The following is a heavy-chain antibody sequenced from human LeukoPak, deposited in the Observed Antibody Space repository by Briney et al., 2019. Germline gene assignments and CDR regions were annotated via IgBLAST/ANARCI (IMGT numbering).Heavy chain of an antibody. CDR1: GGSISGYY. J-gene: IGHJ4*02. Sequence: SETLSLTCTVSGGSISGYYRSWIRQPPGKGRVWVGFIYYRGATNYNASLKSRVTISADTSKNQFSLNLTSVTAADTAVYYCARHARHPFYNDRNGYYRGHLDYWGQGTVVTVSS. CDR2: IYYRGAT. CDR3: ARHARHPFYNDRNGYYRGHLDY. D-gene: IGHD3-22*01. V-gene: IGHV4-59*08.